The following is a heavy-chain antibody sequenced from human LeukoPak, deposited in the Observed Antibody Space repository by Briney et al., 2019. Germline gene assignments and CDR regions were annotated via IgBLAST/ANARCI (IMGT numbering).Heavy chain of an antibody. J-gene: IGHJ4*02. CDR1: GGSFSGYY. CDR2: INHSGST. Sequence: SETLSLTCAVYGGSFSGYYWSWIRQPPGKGLEWIGEINHSGSTNYNPSLKSRVTISVDTSKNQFSLKLSSVTAADTAVYYCARALTYYDFWRGYYTGGGFDYWGQGTLVTVSS. V-gene: IGHV4-34*01. CDR3: ARALTYYDFWRGYYTGGGFDY. D-gene: IGHD3-3*01.